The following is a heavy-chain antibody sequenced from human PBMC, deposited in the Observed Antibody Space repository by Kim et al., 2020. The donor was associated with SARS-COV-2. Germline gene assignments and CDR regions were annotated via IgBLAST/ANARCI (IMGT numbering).Heavy chain of an antibody. D-gene: IGHD4-4*01. CDR2: INPSVGST. Sequence: ASVKVSCKASGYTFTNYHIHWVRQAPGQGLEWMGIINPSVGSTRYAQNFQGRVTMTRDTSTSTVYMELSSLRSEDTAVYYCARVVYSNQGFDYWGLGTLVTVSS. CDR1: GYTFTNYH. J-gene: IGHJ4*02. V-gene: IGHV1-46*01. CDR3: ARVVYSNQGFDY.